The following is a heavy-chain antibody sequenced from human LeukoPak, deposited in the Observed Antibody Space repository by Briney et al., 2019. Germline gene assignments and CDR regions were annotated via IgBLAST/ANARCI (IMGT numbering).Heavy chain of an antibody. J-gene: IGHJ5*02. Sequence: GGSLRLSCAASGFTFSSYGMHWVRQAPGKGLEWVAVIWYDGSNKYYADSVKGRFTISRDNSKNTLYLQMNSLRAEDTAVYYCARDKSLGYCSSTSCYLFGPWGQGTLVTVSS. CDR1: GFTFSSYG. V-gene: IGHV3-33*01. CDR2: IWYDGSNK. D-gene: IGHD2-2*01. CDR3: ARDKSLGYCSSTSCYLFGP.